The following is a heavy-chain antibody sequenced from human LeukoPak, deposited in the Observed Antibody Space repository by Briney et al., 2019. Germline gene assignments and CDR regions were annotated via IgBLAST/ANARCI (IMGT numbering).Heavy chain of an antibody. CDR3: AKAGGSYYYGSGFPYYMDV. D-gene: IGHD3-10*01. J-gene: IGHJ6*03. Sequence: GGSLRLSCAASRFTFDDYAMHWVRQAPGKGLEWVSGISWNSGSIGYADSVKGRFTISRDNAKNSLYLQMNSLRAEDTALYYCAKAGGSYYYGSGFPYYMDVWGKGTTVTISS. CDR1: RFTFDDYA. CDR2: ISWNSGSI. V-gene: IGHV3-9*01.